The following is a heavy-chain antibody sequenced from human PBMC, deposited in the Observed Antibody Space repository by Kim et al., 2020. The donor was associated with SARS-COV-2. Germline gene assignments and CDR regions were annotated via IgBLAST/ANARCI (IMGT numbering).Heavy chain of an antibody. CDR1: GFTFSSYA. Sequence: GGSLRLSCAASGFTFSSYAMHWVRQAPGKGLEWVAVISYDGSNKYYADSVKGRFTISRDNSKNTLYLQMNSLRAEDTAVYYCARDRAVVGACDIWGQGTMVSVSS. D-gene: IGHD2-15*01. CDR3: ARDRAVVGACDI. CDR2: ISYDGSNK. J-gene: IGHJ3*02. V-gene: IGHV3-30-3*01.